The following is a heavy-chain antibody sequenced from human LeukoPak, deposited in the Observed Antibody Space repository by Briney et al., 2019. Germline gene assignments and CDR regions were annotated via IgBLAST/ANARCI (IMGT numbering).Heavy chain of an antibody. J-gene: IGHJ6*02. CDR1: GYTFTSYA. D-gene: IGHD3-3*01. V-gene: IGHV1-69*13. CDR3: ARGEPVEYHDFWSGSRNYYGMDV. CDR2: IIPIFGTP. Sequence: GASVKVSCKASGYTFTSYAMHWVRQAPGQGLGWMGGIIPIFGTPNYAPKFLGRVTITADESTSTGYMELTSLRSEDTAVYYCARGEPVEYHDFWSGSRNYYGMDVWGQGTTVTVPS.